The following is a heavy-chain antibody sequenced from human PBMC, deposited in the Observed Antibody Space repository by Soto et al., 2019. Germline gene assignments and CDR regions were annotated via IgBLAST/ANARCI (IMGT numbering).Heavy chain of an antibody. CDR1: GDSVSSNSAA. CDR3: ARDHCSGGSCYSYGMDV. Sequence: QSQTLSLTCAISGDSVSSNSAAWNWIRQSPSRGLEWLGRTYYRSKWYNDYAVSVKSRITINPDTSKNQFSLQLNSVTPEDTAVYYCARDHCSGGSCYSYGMDVWGQGTTVTVSS. J-gene: IGHJ6*02. V-gene: IGHV6-1*01. D-gene: IGHD2-15*01. CDR2: TYYRSKWYN.